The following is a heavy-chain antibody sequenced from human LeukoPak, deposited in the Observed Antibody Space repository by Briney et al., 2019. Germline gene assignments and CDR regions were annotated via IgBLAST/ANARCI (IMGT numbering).Heavy chain of an antibody. CDR1: GFTFNNYA. CDR2: ISASGGTI. CDR3: AKDILGLPEYFQH. D-gene: IGHD3-16*01. V-gene: IGHV3-23*01. J-gene: IGHJ1*01. Sequence: GGSLRLSCTASGFTFNNYAMSWVRQAPGRGLEWVSGISASGGTIYYADSVKGRFTISRDSSKSTLHLQMNTLRADDTAVYYCAKDILGLPEYFQHWGQGTLVIVSS.